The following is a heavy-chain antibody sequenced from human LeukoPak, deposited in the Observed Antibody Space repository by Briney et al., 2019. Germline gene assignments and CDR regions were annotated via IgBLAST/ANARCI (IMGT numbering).Heavy chain of an antibody. CDR2: INHSGST. V-gene: IGHV4-34*01. D-gene: IGHD6-13*01. J-gene: IGHJ6*02. CDR3: ARDGAAAGSFSYYYYYYGMDV. CDR1: GGSFSGYY. Sequence: SETLSLTCAVYGGSFSGYYWSWIRQPPGKGLEWIWEINHSGSTNYNPSLKSRVTISVDTSKNQFSLKLSSVTAADTAVYYCARDGAAAGSFSYYYYYYGMDVWGQGTTVTVSS.